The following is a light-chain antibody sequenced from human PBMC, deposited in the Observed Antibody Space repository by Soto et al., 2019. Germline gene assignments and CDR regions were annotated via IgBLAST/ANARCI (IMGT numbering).Light chain of an antibody. CDR2: GAS. CDR1: QSVSRNY. V-gene: IGKV3-20*01. CDR3: QQDGSTPLT. Sequence: EIVLTQSPGTLSLSPGGRATLSCRASQSVSRNYVAWYQQKPGQSPRLLIYGASNRASGIPDRFSGSASGADFTLSIARLEPEDFAMYYCQQDGSTPLTIGGGTKVEN. J-gene: IGKJ4*01.